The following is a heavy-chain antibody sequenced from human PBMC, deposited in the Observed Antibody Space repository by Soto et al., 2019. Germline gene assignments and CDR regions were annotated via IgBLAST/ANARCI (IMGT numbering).Heavy chain of an antibody. Sequence: ASVKVSCKASGYTFTSYAMQWVRQAPGQRLEWMGWINAGNGNTKYSQKFQGRVTITRDTSASTAYMELSSLRSEDTAVYYCARGPPFAGLAPIWGQGTMVTVSS. CDR3: ARGPPFAGLAPI. V-gene: IGHV1-3*01. D-gene: IGHD3-16*01. CDR2: INAGNGNT. J-gene: IGHJ3*02. CDR1: GYTFTSYA.